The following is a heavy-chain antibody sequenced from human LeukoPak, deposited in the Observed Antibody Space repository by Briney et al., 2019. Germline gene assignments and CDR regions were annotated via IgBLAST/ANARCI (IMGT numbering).Heavy chain of an antibody. CDR1: GYSISSGYY. CDR3: ATPSRYCSSTSCYSGDAFDI. CDR2: IYHSGST. V-gene: IGHV4-38-2*01. J-gene: IGHJ3*02. Sequence: SETLSLTCAVSGYSISSGYYWGWIRQPPGKGLEWIGSIYHSGSTYYNSSLKSRVTISVDTSKNQFSLKLSSVTAADTAVYYCATPSRYCSSTSCYSGDAFDIWGQGTMVTVSS. D-gene: IGHD2-2*01.